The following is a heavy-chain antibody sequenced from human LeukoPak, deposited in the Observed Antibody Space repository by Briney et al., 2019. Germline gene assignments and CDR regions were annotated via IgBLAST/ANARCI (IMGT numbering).Heavy chain of an antibody. D-gene: IGHD3-22*01. CDR3: ARGVYYYDSSGYLRLYCFDF. CDR1: GGSFSGYY. J-gene: IGHJ4*02. CDR2: INHSGST. V-gene: IGHV4-34*01. Sequence: SETLSLTCAVYGGSFSGYYWSWIRQPPGKGLEWIGEINHSGSTNYNPSLKSRVTISVDTSKNQFSLKLSSVTASDKAVYYSARGVYYYDSSGYLRLYCFDFWGQGTLVTVSS.